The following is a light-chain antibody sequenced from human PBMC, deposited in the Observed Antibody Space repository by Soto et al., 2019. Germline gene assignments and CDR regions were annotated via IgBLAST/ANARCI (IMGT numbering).Light chain of an antibody. CDR3: QQYYTTPRT. CDR1: QNVLYSSNNKNY. Sequence: DIVMTQSPDSLAVSLGERATINCKSSQNVLYSSNNKNYLAWYQQKPGQPPKLLIYWASTRESGVPDRFSGSGSGTDFTLTISSLQAEEVAVYYCQQYYTTPRTFGQGTKVEIK. J-gene: IGKJ1*01. CDR2: WAS. V-gene: IGKV4-1*01.